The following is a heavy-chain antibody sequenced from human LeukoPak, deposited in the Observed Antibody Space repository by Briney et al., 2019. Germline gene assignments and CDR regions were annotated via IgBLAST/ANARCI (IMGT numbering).Heavy chain of an antibody. CDR3: ARSSGSYFDAFDI. CDR1: GFTFSTLD. V-gene: IGHV3-21*01. Sequence: GGSLRLSCAASGFTFSTLDFNWVRQAPGRGLEWVSSIDRSGSYIYYADSVKGRFTISRDNAKNSLYLQMNSLRAEDTAVYYCARSSGSYFDAFDIWGQGTMVTVSS. D-gene: IGHD1-26*01. CDR2: IDRSGSYI. J-gene: IGHJ3*02.